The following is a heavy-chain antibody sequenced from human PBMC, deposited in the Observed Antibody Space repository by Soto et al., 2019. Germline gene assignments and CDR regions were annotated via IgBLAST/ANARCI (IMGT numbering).Heavy chain of an antibody. CDR3: ARQGGYDPPRDY. V-gene: IGHV5-10-1*01. CDR2: IDPSDSYT. CDR1: GYSFTSYW. J-gene: IGHJ4*02. D-gene: IGHD5-12*01. Sequence: GESLKISCKGSGYSFTSYWISWGRQMPGKGLEWMGRIDPSDSYTNYSPSFQGHVTISADKSISTAYLQWSSLKASDTAMYYCARQGGYDPPRDYWGQGTLVTVSS.